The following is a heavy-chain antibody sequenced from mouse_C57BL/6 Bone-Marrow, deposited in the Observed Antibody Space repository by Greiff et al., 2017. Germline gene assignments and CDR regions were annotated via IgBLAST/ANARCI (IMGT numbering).Heavy chain of an antibody. CDR1: GYTFTDYY. V-gene: IGHV1-19*01. Sequence: EVQLQESGPVLVKPGASVKMSCKASGYTFTDYYMNWVKQSHGKSLEWIGVINPYNGGTSYNQKFKGKATLTVDKSSSTAYMELNSLTSEDSAVYYCARYFYYYGSTYFDYWGQGTTLTVSS. CDR3: ARYFYYYGSTYFDY. D-gene: IGHD1-1*01. CDR2: INPYNGGT. J-gene: IGHJ2*01.